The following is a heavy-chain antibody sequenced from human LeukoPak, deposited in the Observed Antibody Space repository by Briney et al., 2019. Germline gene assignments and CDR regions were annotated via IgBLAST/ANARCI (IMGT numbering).Heavy chain of an antibody. Sequence: GGSLRLSCAASGFTISSNYMSWVRQASGKGLEWVSVIYSGGSTYYADSVKGRFTISRDNSKNTLYLQMNSLRAEDTAVYYCARDSGYSGSYYVWDAFDIWGQGTMVTVSS. CDR3: ARDSGYSGSYYVWDAFDI. CDR2: IYSGGST. V-gene: IGHV3-66*01. J-gene: IGHJ3*02. D-gene: IGHD1-26*01. CDR1: GFTISSNY.